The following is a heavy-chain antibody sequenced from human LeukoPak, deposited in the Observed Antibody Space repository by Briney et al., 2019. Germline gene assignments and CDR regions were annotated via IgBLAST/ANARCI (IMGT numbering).Heavy chain of an antibody. CDR1: VESFSGYY. D-gene: IGHD5-18*01. J-gene: IGHJ4*02. CDR2: INHSGST. Sequence: SETLSHTCAVYVESFSGYYWSWIRHPPGKGVEWIGEINHSGSTNYNPSLKSRVTISVDTSKNQFSMKLISVTAADTAVYYCAREDTAMVGVDYWGQGTLVTVSS. CDR3: AREDTAMVGVDY. V-gene: IGHV4-34*01.